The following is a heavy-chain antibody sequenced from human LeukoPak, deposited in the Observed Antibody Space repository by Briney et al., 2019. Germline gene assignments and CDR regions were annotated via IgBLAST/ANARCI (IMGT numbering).Heavy chain of an antibody. Sequence: GGSLRLSCAASGFTVSSNYMSWVRQAPGKGLEWVSVIYSGGSTYYADSVKGRFTISRDNSKNTLYLQMNNLSAEDTAVYYCARRAYDSSGYPTYYFDYWGQGTLVTVSS. CDR1: GFTVSSNY. CDR3: ARRAYDSSGYPTYYFDY. D-gene: IGHD3-22*01. J-gene: IGHJ4*02. V-gene: IGHV3-66*01. CDR2: IYSGGST.